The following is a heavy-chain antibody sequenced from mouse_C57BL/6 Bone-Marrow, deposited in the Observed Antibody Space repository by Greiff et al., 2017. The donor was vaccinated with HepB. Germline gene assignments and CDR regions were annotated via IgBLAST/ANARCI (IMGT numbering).Heavy chain of an antibody. Sequence: QVQLKQSGAELVRPGASVTLSCKASGYTFTDYEMHWVKQTPVHGLEWIGAIDPETGGTAYNQKFKGKAILTADKSSSTAYMELRSLTSEDSAVYYCTRRGYGSSYHFDVWGTGTTVTVSS. CDR2: IDPETGGT. CDR1: GYTFTDYE. J-gene: IGHJ1*03. V-gene: IGHV1-15*01. CDR3: TRRGYGSSYHFDV. D-gene: IGHD1-1*01.